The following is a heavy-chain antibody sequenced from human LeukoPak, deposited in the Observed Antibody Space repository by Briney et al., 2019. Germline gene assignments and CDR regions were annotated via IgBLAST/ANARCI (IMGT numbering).Heavy chain of an antibody. Sequence: GASVKVSCKASGYTFTGYYMHWVRQAPGQGLEWMGWINPNSGGTNYAQKFQGRVTMTRDTSISTAYMELSRLRSDDTAVYYCARESGSYYLSRRFDPWGQGTLVTVSS. D-gene: IGHD1-26*01. V-gene: IGHV1-2*02. CDR2: INPNSGGT. CDR1: GYTFTGYY. CDR3: ARESGSYYLSRRFDP. J-gene: IGHJ5*02.